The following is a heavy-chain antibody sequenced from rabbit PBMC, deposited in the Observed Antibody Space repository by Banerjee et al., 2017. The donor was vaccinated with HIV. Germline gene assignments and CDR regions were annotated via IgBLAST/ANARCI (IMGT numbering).Heavy chain of an antibody. Sequence: QQQLEESGGGLVKPGGTLTLTCKASGIDFSSNAMCWVRQAPGKGLEWIACIDTGSGSIYYASWAKGRFTISKPSSTTVTLQMTSLTAADTATYFCAREHTYADYGDFNLWGQGTLVTVS. CDR1: GIDFSSNA. V-gene: IGHV1S45*01. CDR2: IDTGSGSI. D-gene: IGHD2-1*01. J-gene: IGHJ4*01. CDR3: AREHTYADYGDFNL.